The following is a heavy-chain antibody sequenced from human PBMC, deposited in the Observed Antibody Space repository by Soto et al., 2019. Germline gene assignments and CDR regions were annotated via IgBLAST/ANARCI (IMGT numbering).Heavy chain of an antibody. CDR3: ARGGASSKWLDP. V-gene: IGHV4-34*01. CDR2: INHSGST. J-gene: IGHJ5*02. Sequence: SETLSLTCAVYGGSFSGYYWSWIRQPPGKGLEWIGEINHSGSTNYNPSLKSRVTISMDTSKNHFSLKMTSLTATDTAVYYCARGGASSKWLDPWGQGTLVTVSS. CDR1: GGSFSGYY.